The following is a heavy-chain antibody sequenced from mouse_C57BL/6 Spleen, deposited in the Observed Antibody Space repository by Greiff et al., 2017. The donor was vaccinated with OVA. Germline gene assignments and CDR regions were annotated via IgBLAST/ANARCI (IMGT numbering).Heavy chain of an antibody. J-gene: IGHJ4*01. D-gene: IGHD2-3*01. V-gene: IGHV5-17*01. CDR1: GFTFSDYG. CDR2: ISSGSSTI. Sequence: EVHLVESGGGLVKPGGSLKLSCAASGFTFSDYGMHWVRQAPEKGLEWVAYISSGSSTIYYADTVKGRFTISRDNAKNTLFLQMTSLRSEDTAMYYCATSDGYYYAMDYWGQGTSVTVSS. CDR3: ATSDGYYYAMDY.